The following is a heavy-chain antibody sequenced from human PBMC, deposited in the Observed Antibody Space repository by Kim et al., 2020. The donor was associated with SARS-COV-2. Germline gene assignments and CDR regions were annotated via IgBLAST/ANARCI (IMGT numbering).Heavy chain of an antibody. D-gene: IGHD6-13*01. CDR3: ARDLRRQLVRSFDY. V-gene: IGHV3-21*01. Sequence: ADSVKGRFTNSRDNAKNSLYLQMNSLRAEDTAVYYCARDLRRQLVRSFDYWGQGTLVTVSS. J-gene: IGHJ4*02.